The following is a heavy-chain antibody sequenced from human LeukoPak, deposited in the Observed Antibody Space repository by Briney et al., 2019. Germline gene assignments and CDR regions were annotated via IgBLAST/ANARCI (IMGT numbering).Heavy chain of an antibody. CDR1: GFTFNTYA. Sequence: GGSLRLSCAASGFTFNTYAMSWVRQAPGKGLEWVSSISGGGDTTNYADSVKGRFTISRDNSKNTLYLQMNSLRGEDTARYYCAKATIEQWLVKVDSFDSWGRGTLVSVSS. CDR3: AKATIEQWLVKVDSFDS. CDR2: ISGGGDTT. J-gene: IGHJ4*02. D-gene: IGHD6-19*01. V-gene: IGHV3-23*01.